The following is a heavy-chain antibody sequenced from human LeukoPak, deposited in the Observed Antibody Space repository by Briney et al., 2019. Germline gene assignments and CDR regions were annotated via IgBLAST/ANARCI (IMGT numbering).Heavy chain of an antibody. CDR1: GYTLTELS. D-gene: IGHD2-2*01. V-gene: IGHV1-2*02. Sequence: GASVKVSCKVSGYTLTELSMHWVRQAPGQGLEWMGWINPNSGGTNYAQKFQGRVTMTRDTSISTAYMELSRLRSDDTAVCYCARAIGYCSSTSCNGWFDPWGQGTLVTVSS. CDR3: ARAIGYCSSTSCNGWFDP. J-gene: IGHJ5*02. CDR2: INPNSGGT.